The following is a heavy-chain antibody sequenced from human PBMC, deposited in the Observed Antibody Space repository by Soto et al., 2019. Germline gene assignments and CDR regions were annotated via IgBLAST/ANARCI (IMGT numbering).Heavy chain of an antibody. CDR3: ARGRIAAVNWFDP. CDR2: INHSGST. D-gene: IGHD6-13*01. Sequence: SETLPLTCAVYGGSFSGYYWSWIRQPPGKGLEWIGEINHSGSTNYNPSLKSRVTISVDTSKNQFSLKLSSVTAADTAVYYCARGRIAAVNWFDPWGRGTLVTVSS. J-gene: IGHJ5*02. V-gene: IGHV4-34*01. CDR1: GGSFSGYY.